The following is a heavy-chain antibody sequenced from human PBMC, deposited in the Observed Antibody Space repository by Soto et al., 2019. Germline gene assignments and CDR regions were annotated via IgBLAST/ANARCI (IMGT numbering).Heavy chain of an antibody. CDR2: IWYDGSNK. V-gene: IGHV3-33*01. D-gene: IGHD2-15*01. CDR1: GFTFSSYG. CDR3: ARESGGWLDY. J-gene: IGHJ4*02. Sequence: QVQLVESGGGVVQPGRSLRLSCAASGFTFSSYGMHWVRQAPGKGLEWVAVIWYDGSNKYYADSVKGRFTISRDNSKNTLDLQMNSLRAEDTAVYYCARESGGWLDYWGQGILVTVSS.